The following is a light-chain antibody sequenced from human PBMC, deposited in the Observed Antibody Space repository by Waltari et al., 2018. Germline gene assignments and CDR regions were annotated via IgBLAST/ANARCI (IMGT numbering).Light chain of an antibody. CDR3: HQYYSLPYT. CDR2: WAS. CDR1: NSVFYTSNNKNY. V-gene: IGKV4-1*01. J-gene: IGKJ2*01. Sequence: DIVMTQSPDSLSVSLGERTTINCRTSNSVFYTSNNKNYLAWYQHKAGQPPKLLIYWASTRESGVPDRFSGSGSGTDFTLTISSLQAEDVAVYFCHQYYSLPYTFGQGTKLEIK.